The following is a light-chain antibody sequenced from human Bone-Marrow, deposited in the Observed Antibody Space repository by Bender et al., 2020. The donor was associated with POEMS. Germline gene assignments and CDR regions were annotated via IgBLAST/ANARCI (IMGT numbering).Light chain of an antibody. CDR1: SSNIGAGYD. CDR2: GNN. V-gene: IGLV1-40*01. Sequence: QSVLTQPPSVSGAPGQRVTISCTGSSSNIGAGYDVHWYQQVPGTAPKLLIYGNNIRPSGVPDRFSASKSGTSASLTISGLQAEDEADYYCCSYAGSYTWMFGGGTKLTVL. CDR3: CSYAGSYTWM. J-gene: IGLJ3*02.